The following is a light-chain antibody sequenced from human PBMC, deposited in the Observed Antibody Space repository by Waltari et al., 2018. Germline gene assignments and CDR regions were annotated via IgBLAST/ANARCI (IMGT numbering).Light chain of an antibody. CDR3: QQRSN. CDR2: DTS. Sequence: IVLTQSPGTLSLSPGERVTLSCRASQSVRNSLSWYQQKPGQAPRLLIHDTSNRVTGIPARFSGSGSGTDFTLTISSLEPEDFAVYYCQQRSNFGQGTRLDI. V-gene: IGKV3-11*01. J-gene: IGKJ5*01. CDR1: QSVRNS.